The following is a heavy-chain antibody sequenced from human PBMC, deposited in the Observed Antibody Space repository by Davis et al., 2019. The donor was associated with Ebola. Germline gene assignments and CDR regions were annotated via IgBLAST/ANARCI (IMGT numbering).Heavy chain of an antibody. D-gene: IGHD3-16*01. Sequence: SETLSLTCAVSGGSFSGYNWYWIRQPPGKGLEWIGEINHSGSTNYNPSLKSRVTISVDTSKNQFSLKLNSVTAADTAIYYCARAVITGGQWGQGTLVTVSS. CDR1: GGSFSGYN. CDR2: INHSGST. V-gene: IGHV4-34*01. CDR3: ARAVITGGQ. J-gene: IGHJ4*01.